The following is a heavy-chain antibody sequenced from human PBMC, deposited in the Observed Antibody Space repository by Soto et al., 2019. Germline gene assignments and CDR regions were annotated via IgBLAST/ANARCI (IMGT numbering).Heavy chain of an antibody. J-gene: IGHJ6*02. CDR1: GCTFSSYA. V-gene: IGHV1-69*13. CDR2: IIPIFGTA. Sequence: SVKVSCKASGCTFSSYAISWVRQAPGQGLEWMGGIIPIFGTANYAQKFQGRVTITADESTSTAYMELSSLRSEDTAVYYCARGGDTAMPMDVWGQGTTVTVSS. CDR3: ARGGDTAMPMDV. D-gene: IGHD5-18*01.